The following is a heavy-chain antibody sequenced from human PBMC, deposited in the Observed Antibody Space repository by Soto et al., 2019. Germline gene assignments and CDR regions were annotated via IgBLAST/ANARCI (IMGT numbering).Heavy chain of an antibody. CDR3: AKEGGAFYASSGYSYEAYVDY. J-gene: IGHJ4*02. Sequence: QVQLVESGGGVVQPGRSLRLSCAASGFTFSFYGMHWVRQAPGKGLEWVAVISYDGSNKDYADSVKGRFTISRDNSKNTLSLQMNRLRPGDTAVYYCAKEGGAFYASSGYSYEAYVDYWGQGTLVTVSS. CDR2: ISYDGSNK. CDR1: GFTFSFYG. V-gene: IGHV3-30*18. D-gene: IGHD3-22*01.